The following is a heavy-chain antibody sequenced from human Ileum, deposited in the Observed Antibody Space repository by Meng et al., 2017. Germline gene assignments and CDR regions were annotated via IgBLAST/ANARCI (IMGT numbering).Heavy chain of an antibody. Sequence: EVQLLESGGGLGQPGGSLRLSCAASGFTFSSYDMSWVRQAPGKGLEWVSGISSSGGRTDYADSVKGRFTISRDNSKNRLYLQMNGLRVEDTAVYYCAPPKGVVAAATDPVYWGQGTLVTVSS. D-gene: IGHD2-15*01. V-gene: IGHV3-23*01. CDR1: GFTFSSYD. CDR2: ISSSGGRT. CDR3: APPKGVVAAATDPVY. J-gene: IGHJ4*02.